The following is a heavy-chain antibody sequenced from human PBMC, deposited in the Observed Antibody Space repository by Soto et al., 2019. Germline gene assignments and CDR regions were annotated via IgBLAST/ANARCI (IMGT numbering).Heavy chain of an antibody. Sequence: QVQVVQSGAEVKKPGASVKVSCKASGYSFTDYYMHWIRQAPGQGLEWMGWIDLHPDGTKFAQKFQGRITLTGDTSTSTAYMELKGLTSADTAVYFCARGPYGDNAFDIWGQGTVVTVSS. V-gene: IGHV1-2*02. D-gene: IGHD4-17*01. CDR3: ARGPYGDNAFDI. J-gene: IGHJ3*02. CDR2: IDLHPDGT. CDR1: GYSFTDYY.